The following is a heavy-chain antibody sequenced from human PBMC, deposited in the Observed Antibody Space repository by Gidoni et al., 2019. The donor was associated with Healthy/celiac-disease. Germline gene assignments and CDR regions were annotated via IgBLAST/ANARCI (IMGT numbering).Heavy chain of an antibody. Sequence: QVQLVQSGAEVKKPGSSVKVSCKASGGTFSSYAISWVRQAPGQGLEWMGGIIPSFGTANYAQKFQGRVTITADESTSTAYMELSSLRSEDTAVYYCARESLKSAGIAAAAPFDYWGQGTLVTVSS. V-gene: IGHV1-69*01. CDR1: GGTFSSYA. J-gene: IGHJ4*02. D-gene: IGHD6-13*01. CDR3: ARESLKSAGIAAAAPFDY. CDR2: IIPSFGTA.